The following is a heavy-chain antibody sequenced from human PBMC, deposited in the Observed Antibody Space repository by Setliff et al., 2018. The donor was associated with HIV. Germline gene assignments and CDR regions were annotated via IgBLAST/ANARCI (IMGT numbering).Heavy chain of an antibody. CDR1: GGSMSTYY. CDR3: ARDRGSYNFWSGLARGDNWFDP. Sequence: PSETLSLTCTVSGGSMSTYYWSWIRQPPGKGLEWIGYIFYSGSSNYNPSLKSRVTMSVDTSKNQFSLNLTSVTAADTAVYYCARDRGSYNFWSGLARGDNWFDPWGQGTLVTVSS. D-gene: IGHD3-3*01. V-gene: IGHV4-59*01. J-gene: IGHJ5*02. CDR2: IFYSGSS.